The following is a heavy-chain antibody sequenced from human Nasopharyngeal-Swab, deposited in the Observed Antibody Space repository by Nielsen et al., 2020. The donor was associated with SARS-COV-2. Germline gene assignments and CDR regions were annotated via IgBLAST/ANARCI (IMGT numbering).Heavy chain of an antibody. CDR3: TTENLKN. V-gene: IGHV3-15*01. J-gene: IGHJ4*02. CDR2: IKSKTDGGTT. Sequence: GESLKISCASSGFTFSSYWMSWVRQAPGKGLEWVGRIKSKTDGGTTDYAAPVKGRFTISRDDSKNTLYLQMISLKTEDTAVYYCTTENLKNWGQGTLVTVSS. CDR1: GFTFSSYW.